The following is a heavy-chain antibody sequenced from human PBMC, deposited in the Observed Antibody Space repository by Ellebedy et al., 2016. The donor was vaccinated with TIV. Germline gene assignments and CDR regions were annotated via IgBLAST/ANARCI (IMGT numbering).Heavy chain of an antibody. Sequence: MPSETLSLTCTVSGGSISTYFWTWIRKPPGKGLEWIGHIYYSGSTNYNPSLKSRVSISVDTVNTPFSLKLTSVTAADTAVYYCASGAPGHYGSSGNHDYWGQGTLVAVSS. V-gene: IGHV4-59*01. CDR1: GGSISTYF. J-gene: IGHJ4*02. CDR3: ASGAPGHYGSSGNHDY. D-gene: IGHD3-22*01. CDR2: IYYSGST.